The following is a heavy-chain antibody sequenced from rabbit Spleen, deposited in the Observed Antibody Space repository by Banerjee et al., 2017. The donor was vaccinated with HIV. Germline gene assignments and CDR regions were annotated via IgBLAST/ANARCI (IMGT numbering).Heavy chain of an antibody. Sequence: QSLEESGGDLVKPGASLTLTCKASGLDISSRYYICWVRQAPGKGLEWIVFIDAAICSTSYETSGAGGLFIITKTAQTTVFLQVTSLTAADTATYFCARDAAGGNDFALWGPGTLVTVS. CDR1: GLDISSRYY. CDR3: ARDAAGGNDFAL. V-gene: IGHV1S40*01. D-gene: IGHD4-2*01. CDR2: IDAAICSTS. J-gene: IGHJ4*01.